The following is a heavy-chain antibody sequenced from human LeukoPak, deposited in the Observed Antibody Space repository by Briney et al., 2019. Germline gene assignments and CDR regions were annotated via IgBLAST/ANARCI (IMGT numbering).Heavy chain of an antibody. D-gene: IGHD6-13*01. V-gene: IGHV3-23*01. CDR3: AKEKFTGQQLDH. J-gene: IGHJ4*02. CDR1: GFTFDDYG. CDR2: ISGNGGST. Sequence: GGSLRLSCAASGFTFDDYGMNWVRQAPGKGLEWVSGISGNGGSTYYADSVKGRFTISRDNSKNTLYLQMNSLRAEDTAVYYCAKEKFTGQQLDHWGQGTLVTVSS.